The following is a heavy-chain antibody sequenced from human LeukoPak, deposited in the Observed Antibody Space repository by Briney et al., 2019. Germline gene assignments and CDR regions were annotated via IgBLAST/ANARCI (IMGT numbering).Heavy chain of an antibody. J-gene: IGHJ3*02. CDR2: IIPIFGTA. Sequence: ASVKVSCKASGGTFSSYAISWVRQAPGQGLEWMGGIIPIFGTANYAQKFQGRVTITADESTSTAYMELSSLRSEDTAVYYCARAGTIQLWFHDAFDIWGQGTMVTVSS. D-gene: IGHD5-18*01. V-gene: IGHV1-69*13. CDR3: ARAGTIQLWFHDAFDI. CDR1: GGTFSSYA.